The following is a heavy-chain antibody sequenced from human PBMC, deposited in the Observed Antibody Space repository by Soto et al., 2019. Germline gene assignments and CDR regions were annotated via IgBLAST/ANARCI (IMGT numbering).Heavy chain of an antibody. D-gene: IGHD2-15*01. Sequence: EVQLVESGGGLVQPGGSLRLSCAASGFIFRDYTMSWVRQAPGKGLEWVSSVTGSGITYYADSVKGHFTISRDNSKNTVDLQMNSVRAEDMALYYCAGYCIGGSCSELGSFDIWGQGTRLTVSS. CDR1: GFIFRDYT. CDR2: VTGSGIT. V-gene: IGHV3-23*04. J-gene: IGHJ3*02. CDR3: AGYCIGGSCSELGSFDI.